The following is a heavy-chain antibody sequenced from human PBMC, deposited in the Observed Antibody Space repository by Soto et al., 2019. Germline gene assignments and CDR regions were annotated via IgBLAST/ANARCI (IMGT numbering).Heavy chain of an antibody. Sequence: EVQLLESGGGLVQPGGALRLSCAASGFTFSSYAINWVLQALGKGLDWVSAISGNGGNTYSADSVKGRFIIYRDSSKNTLDLQMNSLRAEDTAIYYGARGVNSATTDSDYWGQGTLVTVSS. V-gene: IGHV3-23*01. CDR1: GFTFSSYA. D-gene: IGHD4-17*01. CDR2: ISGNGGNT. J-gene: IGHJ4*02. CDR3: ARGVNSATTDSDY.